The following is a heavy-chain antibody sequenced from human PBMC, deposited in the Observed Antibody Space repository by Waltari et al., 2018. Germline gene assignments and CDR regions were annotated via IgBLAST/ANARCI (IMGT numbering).Heavy chain of an antibody. J-gene: IGHJ4*02. CDR1: GYSISSGYY. CDR2: IYHSGSS. CDR3: ARGSGHYGSGSSDY. Sequence: QVQLQESGPGLEKPSETLSLTCTVSGYSISSGYYWGWIRQPPGKGLEWIGSIYHSGSSYNNPSLKSRVTISVDTSKNQFSLKLSSVTAADTAVYYCARGSGHYGSGSSDYWGQGTLVTVSS. V-gene: IGHV4-38-2*02. D-gene: IGHD3-10*01.